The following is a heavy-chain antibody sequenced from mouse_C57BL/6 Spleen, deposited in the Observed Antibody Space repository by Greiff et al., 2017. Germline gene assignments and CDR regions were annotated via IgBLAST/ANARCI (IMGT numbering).Heavy chain of an antibody. CDR1: GFTFSDYG. CDR3: ARQRGLYYGNYDAMDY. CDR2: ISNLAYSI. Sequence: EVQLVESGGGLVQPGGSLKLSCAASGFTFSDYGMAWVRPAPRKGPEWVAFISNLAYSIYYADTVTGRFTISRENAKNTLYLEMSSLRSEDTAMYYCARQRGLYYGNYDAMDYWGQGTSVTVSS. V-gene: IGHV5-15*01. J-gene: IGHJ4*01. D-gene: IGHD2-1*01.